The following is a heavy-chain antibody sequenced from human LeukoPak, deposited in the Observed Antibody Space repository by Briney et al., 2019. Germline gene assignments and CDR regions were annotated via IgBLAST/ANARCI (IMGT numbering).Heavy chain of an antibody. CDR3: TSGAMIVVVTYFDY. Sequence: GGSLRLSCAASGFTFSSYAMHWVRQAPGKGLEWVAVISYDGSNKYYADSVKGRFTISRDNSKNTLYLQMNSLRAEDTAVYYCTSGAMIVVVTYFDYWGQGTLVTVSS. CDR2: ISYDGSNK. CDR1: GFTFSSYA. D-gene: IGHD3-22*01. V-gene: IGHV3-30-3*01. J-gene: IGHJ4*02.